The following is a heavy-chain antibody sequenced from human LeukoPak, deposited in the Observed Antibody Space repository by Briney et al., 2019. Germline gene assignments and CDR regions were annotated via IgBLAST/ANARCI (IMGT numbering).Heavy chain of an antibody. CDR2: ISSSSSTI. Sequence: PGGSLRLSCAASGLTFSSYSMNWVRQAPGKGLEWVSYISSSSSTIYYADSVKGRFTISRDNAKNSLYLQMNSLRAEDTAVYYCAFSVTNIYVRDALDIWGQGTMVTVSS. J-gene: IGHJ3*02. CDR1: GLTFSSYS. V-gene: IGHV3-48*01. D-gene: IGHD4-17*01. CDR3: AFSVTNIYVRDALDI.